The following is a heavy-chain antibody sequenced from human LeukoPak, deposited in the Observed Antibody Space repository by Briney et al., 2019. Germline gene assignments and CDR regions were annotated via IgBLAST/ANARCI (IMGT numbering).Heavy chain of an antibody. D-gene: IGHD5-12*01. J-gene: IGHJ4*02. CDR3: ARGSYGYDYADY. Sequence: GGSLRLSCAASGFTFSTYAMSWVRQAAGKGLEWVSLISGSGGGTYYADSVKGRFTISRDNSKNTLYLQMNSLRAEDTAVYYCARGSYGYDYADYWGQGTLVTVSS. CDR1: GFTFSTYA. CDR2: ISGSGGGT. V-gene: IGHV3-23*01.